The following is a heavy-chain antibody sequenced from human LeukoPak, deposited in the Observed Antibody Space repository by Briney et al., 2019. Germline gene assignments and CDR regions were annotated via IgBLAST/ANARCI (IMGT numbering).Heavy chain of an antibody. CDR1: GGSISSSSYY. CDR3: AREAPDYGDYGRQNWFDP. D-gene: IGHD4-17*01. Sequence: SETLSLTCTVSGGSISSSSYYWGWIRQPPGKGLEWIGYIYYSGSTYYNPSLKSRVTISVDTSKNQFSLKLSSVTAADTAVYYCAREAPDYGDYGRQNWFDPWGQGTLVTVSS. J-gene: IGHJ5*02. V-gene: IGHV4-30-4*08. CDR2: IYYSGST.